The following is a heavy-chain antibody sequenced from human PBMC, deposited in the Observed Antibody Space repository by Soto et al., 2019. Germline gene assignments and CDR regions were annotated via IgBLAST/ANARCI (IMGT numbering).Heavy chain of an antibody. Sequence: ASVKVSCKASGGTFSSYAISWVRQAPGQGLEWMGGIIPIFGTANYAQKFQGRVTITADESTSTAYMELSSLRSEDTAVYYCARSADSDKTFDYWGQGTLVTVS. CDR3: ARSADSDKTFDY. J-gene: IGHJ4*02. V-gene: IGHV1-69*13. CDR2: IIPIFGTA. D-gene: IGHD2-15*01. CDR1: GGTFSSYA.